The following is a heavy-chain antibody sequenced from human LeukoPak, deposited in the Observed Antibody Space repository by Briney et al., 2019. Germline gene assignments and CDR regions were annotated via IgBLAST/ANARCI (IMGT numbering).Heavy chain of an antibody. V-gene: IGHV1-18*01. CDR1: GYTFTSYG. CDR3: ARGERRRRYYYYGMDV. D-gene: IGHD6-25*01. CDR2: ISAYNGNT. Sequence: ASVKVSCKASGYTFTSYGISWVRQAPGQGLEWMGWISAYNGNTNYAQKLQGRVTMTTDTSTSTAYMELRSLRSDDTAVDYCARGERRRRYYYYGMDVWGQGTTVTVSS. J-gene: IGHJ6*02.